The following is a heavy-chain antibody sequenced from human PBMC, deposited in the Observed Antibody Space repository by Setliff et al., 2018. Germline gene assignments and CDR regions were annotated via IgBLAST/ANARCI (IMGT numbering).Heavy chain of an antibody. J-gene: IGHJ6*02. Sequence: ASVKVSCKASGYTFTSYDINWVRQATGQGLEWMGWMNPNSGNTGYAQKFQGRVTMTRNTTISTAYMELSSLRSEDTAVYYCARFLVVGTSRPYGRDVWGQGTTVTVSS. V-gene: IGHV1-8*02. CDR1: GYTFTSYD. CDR2: MNPNSGNT. D-gene: IGHD2-8*02. CDR3: ARFLVVGTSRPYGRDV.